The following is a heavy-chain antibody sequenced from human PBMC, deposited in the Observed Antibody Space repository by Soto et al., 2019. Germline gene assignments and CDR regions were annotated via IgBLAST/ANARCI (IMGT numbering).Heavy chain of an antibody. CDR1: GFTFSSYA. Sequence: VQLLESGGGLVQPGGSLRLSCAASGFTFSSYAMSWVRQAPGKGLEWVSGISGSGDSTYYADSVKGRFTISRDNSKNTLYLQMNSLSAEDTAVYYCAKGVPGIAVAGTGYFQHWGQGTLVTVSS. V-gene: IGHV3-23*01. CDR3: AKGVPGIAVAGTGYFQH. D-gene: IGHD6-19*01. CDR2: ISGSGDST. J-gene: IGHJ1*01.